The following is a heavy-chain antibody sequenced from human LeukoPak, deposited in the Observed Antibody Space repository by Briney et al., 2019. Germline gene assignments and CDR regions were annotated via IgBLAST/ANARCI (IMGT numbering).Heavy chain of an antibody. CDR3: GRRSAYFFES. CDR1: GFTFSSYP. CDR2: ITSTGGNT. J-gene: IGHJ4*02. Sequence: PGGSLRLSCAASGFTFSSYPMSWVRQAPGTGLEWVSSITSTGGNTFYADSVKGRFTISRDNSKSTLYLQMNSLRVDDTAVYYCGRRSAYFFESWGQGTLVTVS. V-gene: IGHV3-23*01. D-gene: IGHD3-3*01.